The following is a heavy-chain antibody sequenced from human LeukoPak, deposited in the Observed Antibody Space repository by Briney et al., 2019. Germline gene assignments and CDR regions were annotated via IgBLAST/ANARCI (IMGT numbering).Heavy chain of an antibody. J-gene: IGHJ4*02. V-gene: IGHV3-23*01. Sequence: GGSLRLSCAASGFTFSSYAMSWVRQAPGKGLEWVSAISGSGGSTYYADSVKGRFTISKDNSKNTLYLQMNSLRAEDTAVYYCAKGKRITMIVVVIDYWGQGTLVTVSS. D-gene: IGHD3-22*01. CDR3: AKGKRITMIVVVIDY. CDR2: ISGSGGST. CDR1: GFTFSSYA.